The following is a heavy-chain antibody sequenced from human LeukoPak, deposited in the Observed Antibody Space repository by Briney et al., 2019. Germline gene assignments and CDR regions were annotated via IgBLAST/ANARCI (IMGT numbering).Heavy chain of an antibody. J-gene: IGHJ4*02. CDR2: IKQDGSEK. CDR3: ARAGLPKYYYDSSGYYSD. D-gene: IGHD3-22*01. CDR1: GFTFSSYW. Sequence: GGSLRLSCAASGFTFSSYWMSWVRQAPGKGLEWVANIKQDGSEKYYVDSVKGRFTISRDNAKNSLYLQMNSLRAEDTAVYYCARAGLPKYYYDSSGYYSDWGQGTLVTVSS. V-gene: IGHV3-7*01.